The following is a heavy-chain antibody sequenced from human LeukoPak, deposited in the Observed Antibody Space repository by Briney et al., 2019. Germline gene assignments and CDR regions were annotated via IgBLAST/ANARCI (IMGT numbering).Heavy chain of an antibody. D-gene: IGHD6-13*01. CDR3: TTEGDRGFSSSWYNGVDVFDI. CDR1: GFTFSKAW. Sequence: PGGSLRLSCAASGFTFSKAWMSWVRQAPGKGLEWVGRIKRKTDGGATDYAAPVKGRFTISRDDSKYTVYLQMNSLKTEDTAVYYCTTEGDRGFSSSWYNGVDVFDIWGQGTMVTVSS. V-gene: IGHV3-15*01. J-gene: IGHJ3*02. CDR2: IKRKTDGGAT.